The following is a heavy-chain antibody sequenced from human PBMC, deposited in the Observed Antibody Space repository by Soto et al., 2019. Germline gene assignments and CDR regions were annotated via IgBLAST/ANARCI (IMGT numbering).Heavy chain of an antibody. J-gene: IGHJ2*01. CDR2: ISYDGSNK. CDR1: GFTFSSYG. Sequence: QVQLVESGGGVVQPGRSLRLSCAASGFTFSSYGMHWVRQAPGKGLEWVAVISYDGSNKYYADSVKGRFTISRDNSKNTLYLQMNSLRAEDTGVYYCAKEAITMIGHYWYFDLWGRGTLVTVSS. V-gene: IGHV3-30*18. D-gene: IGHD3-22*01. CDR3: AKEAITMIGHYWYFDL.